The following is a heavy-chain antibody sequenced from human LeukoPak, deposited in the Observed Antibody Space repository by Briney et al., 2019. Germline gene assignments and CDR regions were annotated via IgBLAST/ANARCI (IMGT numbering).Heavy chain of an antibody. CDR2: IGSAGDT. CDR1: GFAFSSYD. CDR3: AKDAKGNKYSSSWSGDY. D-gene: IGHD6-13*01. Sequence: GGSLRLSCAASGFAFSSYDMHWVRQAIGQGLEWVSAIGSAGDTYYPGSAKGRFTISRENAKNSLYLQMNSLRAEDTAVYYCAKDAKGNKYSSSWSGDYWGQGTLVTVSS. J-gene: IGHJ4*02. V-gene: IGHV3-13*01.